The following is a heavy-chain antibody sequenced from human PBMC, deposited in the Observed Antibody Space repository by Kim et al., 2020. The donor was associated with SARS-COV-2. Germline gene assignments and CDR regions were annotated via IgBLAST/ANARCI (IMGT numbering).Heavy chain of an antibody. J-gene: IGHJ6*02. CDR3: ATMTAALYYYGMDV. D-gene: IGHD6-13*01. V-gene: IGHV3-11*04. Sequence: ADAGKGRFPTSMDNAKNSLYLQMNSLRAEDTAVYYCATMTAALYYYGMDVWGQGTTVTVSS.